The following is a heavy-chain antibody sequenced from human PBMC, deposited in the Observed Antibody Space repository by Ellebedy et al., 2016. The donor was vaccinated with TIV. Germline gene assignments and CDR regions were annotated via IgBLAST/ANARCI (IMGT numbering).Heavy chain of an antibody. D-gene: IGHD2-21*01. Sequence: TRYAQKFRGRITMTRDTSIDTAYMELISLRSEDTAVYYCARGKRTFLWSDYWGQGTLVTVSS. CDR2: T. V-gene: IGHV1-8*01. J-gene: IGHJ4*02. CDR3: ARGKRTFLWSDY.